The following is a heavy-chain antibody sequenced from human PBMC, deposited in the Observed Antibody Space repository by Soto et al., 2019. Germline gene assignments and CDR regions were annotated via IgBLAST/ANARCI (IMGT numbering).Heavy chain of an antibody. V-gene: IGHV1-2*02. J-gene: IGHJ4*02. D-gene: IGHD3-22*01. CDR1: GYTFTGYY. Sequence: QVQLVQSGAEVKKPGASVKVSCKASGYTFTGYYMHWVRQAPGQGLEWMGWINPNSGGTNYAQKFQGRVTMTRDTSISTAHMELSRLRSDDTAVYYCARAVSPYYYDSSGYYYHYFDYWGQGTLVTVSS. CDR3: ARAVSPYYYDSSGYYYHYFDY. CDR2: INPNSGGT.